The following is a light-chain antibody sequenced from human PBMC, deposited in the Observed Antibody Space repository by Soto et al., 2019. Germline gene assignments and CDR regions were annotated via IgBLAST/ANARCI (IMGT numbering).Light chain of an antibody. Sequence: DIQMTQSPSTLSASVGDRVTITCRASQSISSWLAWYQQKPGKAPMLLIYMASSLESGVPSRFSGSGSGTEFTLTISSLXXXXXXXXYCQQYNSYPYTFGQGTK. CDR2: MAS. J-gene: IGKJ2*01. CDR3: QQYNSYPYT. V-gene: IGKV1-5*03. CDR1: QSISSW.